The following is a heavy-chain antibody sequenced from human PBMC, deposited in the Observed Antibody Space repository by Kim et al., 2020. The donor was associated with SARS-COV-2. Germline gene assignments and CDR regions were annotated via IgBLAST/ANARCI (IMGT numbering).Heavy chain of an antibody. J-gene: IGHJ6*02. CDR2: IDPSDSYT. V-gene: IGHV5-10-1*01. D-gene: IGHD3-9*01. Sequence: GESLKISCKGSGYSFTSYWISWVRQMPGKGLEWMGRIDPSDSYTNYSPSFQGHVTISADKFISTAYLQWSSLKASDTVMYYCARHRYDILTSNTGMDVWGQGTKVTVSS. CDR3: ARHRYDILTSNTGMDV. CDR1: GYSFTSYW.